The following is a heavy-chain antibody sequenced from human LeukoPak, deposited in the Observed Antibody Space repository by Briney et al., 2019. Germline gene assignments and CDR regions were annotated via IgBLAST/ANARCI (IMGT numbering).Heavy chain of an antibody. J-gene: IGHJ4*02. CDR1: GYSFTTYW. CDR2: IYPGDSET. V-gene: IGHV5-51*01. Sequence: GGSLKISCKGSGYSFTTYWIAWVRQMPGKGLEWMGIIYPGDSETRYSPSFQGQVTISADKSISTAYLQWSTLKAADTAMYYCARLDSSSWYRYFDYWGQGTLVTVSS. CDR3: ARLDSSSWYRYFDY. D-gene: IGHD6-13*01.